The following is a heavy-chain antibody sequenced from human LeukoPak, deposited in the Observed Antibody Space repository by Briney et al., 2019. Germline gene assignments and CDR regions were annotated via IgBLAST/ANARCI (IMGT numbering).Heavy chain of an antibody. CDR2: MNPNSGNT. J-gene: IGHJ3*02. CDR1: GYTFTSYD. D-gene: IGHD6-6*01. Sequence: ASVKVSCKASGYTFTSYDINWVRQATGQGLEWMGWMNPNSGNTGYAQKFQGRVTITRNTSISTAYMELSSLRSEDTAVYYCARANRARGAFDIWGQGTMVTVSS. V-gene: IGHV1-8*03. CDR3: ARANRARGAFDI.